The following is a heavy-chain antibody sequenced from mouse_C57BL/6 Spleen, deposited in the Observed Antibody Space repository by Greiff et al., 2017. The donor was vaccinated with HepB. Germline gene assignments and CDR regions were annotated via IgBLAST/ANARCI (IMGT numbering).Heavy chain of an antibody. CDR3: ARNEDYGSSYGYFDV. V-gene: IGHV8-12*01. CDR1: GFSLSTSGMG. J-gene: IGHJ1*03. CDR2: IYWDDDK. D-gene: IGHD1-1*01. Sequence: VKLMESGPGILQPSQTLSLTCSFSGFSLSTSGMGVSWIRQPSGKGLEWLAHIYWDDDKRYNPSLKSRLTISKDTSRNQVFLKITSVDTADTATYYCARNEDYGSSYGYFDVWGTGTTVTVSS.